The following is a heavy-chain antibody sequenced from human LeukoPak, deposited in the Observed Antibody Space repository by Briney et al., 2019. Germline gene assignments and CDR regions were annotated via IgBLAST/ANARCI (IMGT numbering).Heavy chain of an antibody. CDR2: INPNSGGT. CDR1: GYXFTGYY. Sequence: ASVKVSCKASGYXFTGYYIHWVRQAPGQGLEWMGWINPNSGGTNSAQKFQGRVTMTRDTSISTAYMELSSLRSDDTAVYYCLSGSGSYWWDFDYWGQGTLVTVSS. V-gene: IGHV1-2*02. D-gene: IGHD3-10*01. CDR3: LSGSGSYWWDFDY. J-gene: IGHJ4*02.